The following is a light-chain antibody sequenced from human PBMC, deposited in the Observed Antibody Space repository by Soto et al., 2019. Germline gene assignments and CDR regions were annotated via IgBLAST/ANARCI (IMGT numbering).Light chain of an antibody. CDR2: DVS. Sequence: QSALTQPRSVSGSPGQSVTISCTGTSSHVGGYNYVSWYQQHPGKAPKLMIYDVSKRPSGVPDRFSGSKSGNTASLTISGLQAEDEADYYCCSYAGSYTVWVFGGGTKLTVL. J-gene: IGLJ3*02. CDR3: CSYAGSYTVWV. CDR1: SSHVGGYNY. V-gene: IGLV2-11*01.